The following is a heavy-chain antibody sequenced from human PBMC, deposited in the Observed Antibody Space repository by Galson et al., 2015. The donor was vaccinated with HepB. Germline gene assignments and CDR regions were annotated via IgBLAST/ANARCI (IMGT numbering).Heavy chain of an antibody. CDR3: ARDSHAHWGSIPS. V-gene: IGHV3-30*04. J-gene: IGHJ4*02. D-gene: IGHD7-27*01. CDR2: TSFDGINK. Sequence: SLRLSCAASGFTLSTSAMHWVRQAPGKGLEWVAVTSFDGINKYYADSVKGRFTISRDNSKNTLYLQMNSLRPEDTAVYYCARDSHAHWGSIPSWGQGTLVTVSS. CDR1: GFTLSTSA.